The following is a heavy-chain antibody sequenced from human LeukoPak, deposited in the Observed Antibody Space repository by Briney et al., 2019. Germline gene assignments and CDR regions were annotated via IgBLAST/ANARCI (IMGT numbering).Heavy chain of an antibody. J-gene: IGHJ5*02. CDR1: GGSISSSSYY. CDR2: IYYSGST. Sequence: SETLSLTCTVSGGSISSSSYYWGWIRQPSGKGLEWIGSIYYSGSTYYNPSLKSRVTISVDTSKNQFSLKLSSVTAADTAVYYCARVPGPNWFDPWGQGTLVTVSS. V-gene: IGHV4-39*07. CDR3: ARVPGPNWFDP.